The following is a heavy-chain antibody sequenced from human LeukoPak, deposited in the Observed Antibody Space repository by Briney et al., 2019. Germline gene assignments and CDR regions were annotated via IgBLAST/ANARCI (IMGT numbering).Heavy chain of an antibody. CDR2: IYTSGST. V-gene: IGHV4-4*09. J-gene: IGHJ4*02. CDR1: GGSISSYY. CDR3: ARHRHHFDY. Sequence: SETLSFTCTVSGGSISSYYWSWIRQPPGKGLEWIGYIYTSGSTNYNPSLKSRVTISVDTSKNQFSLKLSSVTAADTAVYYCARHRHHFDYWGQGTLVTVSS.